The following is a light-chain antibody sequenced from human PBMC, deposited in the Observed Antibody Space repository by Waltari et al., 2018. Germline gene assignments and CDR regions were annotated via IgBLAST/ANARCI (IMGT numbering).Light chain of an antibody. CDR3: QLWDSDSDHVV. CDR2: YNN. Sequence: SYVLTQSPSVSVAPGETARIPCGGNNIGSKTVHWYQQKTGQAPILVMFYNNDRPSGIPELFSGSKSGSTATLTISRVEAGDEADYYCQLWDSDSDHVVFGGGTKVTVL. CDR1: NIGSKT. V-gene: IGLV3-21*04. J-gene: IGLJ2*01.